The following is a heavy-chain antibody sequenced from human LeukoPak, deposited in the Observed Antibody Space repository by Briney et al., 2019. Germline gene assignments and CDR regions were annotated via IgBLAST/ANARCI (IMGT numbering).Heavy chain of an antibody. CDR2: ISGSGGST. CDR1: GFTFSSYA. D-gene: IGHD2/OR15-2a*01. V-gene: IGHV3-23*01. J-gene: IGHJ5*02. CDR3: AKKAIVVLGSNWFDP. Sequence: PGGSLRLSCAASGFTFSSYAMSWVRQAPGKGLEWVSAISGSGGSTYYADSVKGRFTISRDNSKNTLYLQMNSLRDEDTALYYCAKKAIVVLGSNWFDPWGQGTLVTVSS.